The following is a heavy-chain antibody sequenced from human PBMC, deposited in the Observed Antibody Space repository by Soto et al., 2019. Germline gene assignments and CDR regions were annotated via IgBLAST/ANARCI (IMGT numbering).Heavy chain of an antibody. D-gene: IGHD2-21*02. J-gene: IGHJ2*01. CDR1: GDSITAGGHY. CDR2: IHYSGTT. Sequence: SETLSLTCTVSGDSITAGGHYWAWIRQHPEKGLEWLGYIHYSGTTDYNPSLKSRLTVSVDTSKNQFSLSLSSVTAADTAIYYCAELTATYWNSSIWGRGTLVTVSS. CDR3: AELTATYWNSSI. V-gene: IGHV4-31*03.